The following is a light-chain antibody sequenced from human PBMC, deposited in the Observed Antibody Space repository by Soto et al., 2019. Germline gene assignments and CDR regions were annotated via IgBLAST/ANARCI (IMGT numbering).Light chain of an antibody. CDR3: SSYTSSSTYV. V-gene: IGLV2-14*01. Sequence: QSVLTQPASVPGSPGQSITISCTGTSSDVGGYNYVSWYQQHPGKAPKLMIYEVSNRPSGVSNRFSGSKSGNTASLTISGLQAEDEADYYCSSYTSSSTYVFGTGTKVTAL. J-gene: IGLJ1*01. CDR2: EVS. CDR1: SSDVGGYNY.